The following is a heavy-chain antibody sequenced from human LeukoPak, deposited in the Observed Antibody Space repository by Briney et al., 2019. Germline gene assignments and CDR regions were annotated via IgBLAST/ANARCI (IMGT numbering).Heavy chain of an antibody. V-gene: IGHV4-59*12. Sequence: SETLSLTCTVSGGSISSYYWSGIRQPPGKGLEWIGYIYYTGNTNYNPSLKSRVTMSVDTSKNQFSLKLSSVTAADTAVYYCARDSGYCSSTSCYTYGMDVWGQGTTVTVSS. D-gene: IGHD2-2*02. CDR1: GGSISSYY. CDR3: ARDSGYCSSTSCYTYGMDV. CDR2: IYYTGNT. J-gene: IGHJ6*02.